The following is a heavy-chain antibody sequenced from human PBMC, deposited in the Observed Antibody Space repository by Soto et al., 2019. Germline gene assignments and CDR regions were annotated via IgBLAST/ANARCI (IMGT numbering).Heavy chain of an antibody. J-gene: IGHJ6*02. CDR2: ISAYNGNT. V-gene: IGHV1-18*01. CDR3: ASLYYDSSGYYVTPSSYYDGMDV. D-gene: IGHD3-22*01. CDR1: GYTFTSYG. Sequence: QVQLVQSGAEVKKPGASVKVSCKASGYTFTSYGISWVRQAPGQGLEGRGWISAYNGNTNYAQKLQGRVTMTTDTSTSTAYMDVWSRGSDDTAVYNSASLYYDSSGYYVTPSSYYDGMDVWGQGTTVTVSS.